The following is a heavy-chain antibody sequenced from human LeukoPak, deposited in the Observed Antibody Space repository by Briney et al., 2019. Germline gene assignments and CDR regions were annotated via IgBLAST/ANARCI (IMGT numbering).Heavy chain of an antibody. Sequence: GGSMRLSCAGSGFIFRNYAMSWVRQAPGMGREWVSAISGSGVGTNYADSVEGRFTISRDNSKNTLYLQMNSLRADDTAVYYCAINGRDDHDKYFFDFWGQGTQVTVSS. CDR3: AINGRDDHDKYFFDF. CDR1: GFIFRNYA. D-gene: IGHD1-20*01. V-gene: IGHV3-23*01. J-gene: IGHJ4*02. CDR2: ISGSGVGT.